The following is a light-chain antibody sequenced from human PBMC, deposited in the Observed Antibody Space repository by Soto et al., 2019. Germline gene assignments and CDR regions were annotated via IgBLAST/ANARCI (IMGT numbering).Light chain of an antibody. CDR3: QQYNSYWGT. CDR2: DAS. V-gene: IGKV1-5*01. J-gene: IGKJ5*01. Sequence: DIQMTQSPSPLSASVGDRVTITCRASQSINTWLAWYQQKPGKAPKLLIYDASSLESGVPSRFSGSGSGTEFTLTISSLQPDDFATYYCQQYNSYWGTFGQRTRLEIK. CDR1: QSINTW.